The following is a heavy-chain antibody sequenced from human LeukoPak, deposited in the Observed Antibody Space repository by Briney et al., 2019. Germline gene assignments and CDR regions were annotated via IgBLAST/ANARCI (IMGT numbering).Heavy chain of an antibody. CDR2: INHSGST. J-gene: IGHJ4*02. V-gene: IGHV4-34*01. CDR1: GGSFSGYY. D-gene: IGHD5-12*01. CDR3: ARGPSGYATPLDY. Sequence: SETLSLTCAVYGGSFSGYYWSWIRQPPGKGLEWIGEINHSGSTNYNPSLKSRVTISVDTSKNQFSLKLSSVTAADTAVYYCARGPSGYATPLDYWGRGTLVTVSS.